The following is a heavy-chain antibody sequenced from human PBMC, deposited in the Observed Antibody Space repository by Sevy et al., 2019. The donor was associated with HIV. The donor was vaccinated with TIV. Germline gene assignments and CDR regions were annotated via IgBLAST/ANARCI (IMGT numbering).Heavy chain of an antibody. Sequence: SETLSLTCDVFGGTFVGHYWTWIRQTPGKGLEWIGEINHSGTVNYNPSLKSRVTISVDTSNKQFYLRLNSVTAADTAVYYCAKTATVTISALDSWGQGTLVTVSS. CDR2: INHSGTV. J-gene: IGHJ4*02. CDR1: GGTFVGHY. V-gene: IGHV4-34*08. CDR3: AKTATVTISALDS. D-gene: IGHD4-17*01.